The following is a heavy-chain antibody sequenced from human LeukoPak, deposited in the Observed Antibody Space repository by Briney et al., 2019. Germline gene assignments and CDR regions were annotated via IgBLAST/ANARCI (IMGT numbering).Heavy chain of an antibody. J-gene: IGHJ4*02. CDR2: IYYSGST. Sequence: SETLSLTCTVSGGSISSHCWSWIRQPPGKGLEWIRYIYYSGSTNYNPSLKSRVTISVDTSKNQFSLRLSSVTAADTAVYYCARATYYDFWSGYYAFDYWGQGTLVTVSS. CDR3: ARATYYDFWSGYYAFDY. V-gene: IGHV4-59*11. D-gene: IGHD3-3*01. CDR1: GGSISSHC.